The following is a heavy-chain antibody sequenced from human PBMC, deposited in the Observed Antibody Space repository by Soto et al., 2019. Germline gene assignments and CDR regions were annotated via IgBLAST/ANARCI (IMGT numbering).Heavy chain of an antibody. CDR2: INPSGGST. Sequence: ASVKVSCKASGYTFTSYYMHWVRQAPGQGLEWMGIINPSGGSTSYAQKFQGRVTMTRDTSTSTVYMELSSLRSEDTAVYYCARDRYSSSQGGYYGMDVWGQGTTVTVSS. D-gene: IGHD6-13*01. CDR1: GYTFTSYY. V-gene: IGHV1-46*01. J-gene: IGHJ6*02. CDR3: ARDRYSSSQGGYYGMDV.